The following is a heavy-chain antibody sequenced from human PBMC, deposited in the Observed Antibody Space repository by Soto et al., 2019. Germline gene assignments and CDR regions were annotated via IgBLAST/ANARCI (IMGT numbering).Heavy chain of an antibody. CDR2: VNPSGGHA. V-gene: IGHV1-46*01. J-gene: IGHJ4*02. Sequence: QVQLMQSGAEVKKPGASVKVSCKASRDTFTDYYIHWVRQAPGQGLEWMGTVNPSGGHATYAQQFLGRVTMTRDTSTSTLYMELTSLTSDDTAVYYCARGGHVVVVTAALDYWGQGTLVTVSS. CDR1: RDTFTDYY. D-gene: IGHD2-21*02. CDR3: ARGGHVVVVTAALDY.